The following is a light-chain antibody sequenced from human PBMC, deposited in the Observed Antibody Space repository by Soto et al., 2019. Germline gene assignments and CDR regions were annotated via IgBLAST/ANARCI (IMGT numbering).Light chain of an antibody. CDR1: RSISHW. CDR3: QQYGSFSPIT. V-gene: IGKV1-5*01. CDR2: DAS. J-gene: IGKJ4*01. Sequence: DIQMTQSPSTLSASVGDRVTITCRASRSISHWLAWYQQRPGIAPKLLIFDASILQSGVPSRFSGSGSGTEFTLSISRLQTDDFATYYCQQYGSFSPITFGGGTKVDIK.